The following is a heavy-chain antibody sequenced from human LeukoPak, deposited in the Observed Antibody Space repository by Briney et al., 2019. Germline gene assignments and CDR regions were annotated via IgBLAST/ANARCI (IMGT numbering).Heavy chain of an antibody. D-gene: IGHD3-22*01. CDR3: ARESITMIAPDDY. Sequence: ASVKVSCKASGYTFTSYDINWVRQATGQGLEWMGWMNPNSGNTGYAQKFQGRVTMTRNTSISTAYMELSSLRSEDTAVYYCARESITMIAPDDYWGQGTLVTVSS. V-gene: IGHV1-8*01. J-gene: IGHJ4*02. CDR1: GYTFTSYD. CDR2: MNPNSGNT.